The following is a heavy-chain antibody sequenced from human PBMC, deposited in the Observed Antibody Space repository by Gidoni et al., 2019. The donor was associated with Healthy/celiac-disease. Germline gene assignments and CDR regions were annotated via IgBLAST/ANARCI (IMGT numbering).Heavy chain of an antibody. D-gene: IGHD1-26*01. CDR3: ARAFPYSGSFYWGHYFDY. CDR1: GFTFSSYE. CDR2: ISSSGSTI. J-gene: IGHJ4*02. V-gene: IGHV3-48*03. Sequence: EVQLVESGGGLVQPGGSLRLSCAASGFTFSSYEMNWVRQAPGKGLEWVSYISSSGSTIYYADSVKGRFTISRDNAKNSLYLQMNSLRAEDTAVYYCARAFPYSGSFYWGHYFDYWGQGTLVTVSS.